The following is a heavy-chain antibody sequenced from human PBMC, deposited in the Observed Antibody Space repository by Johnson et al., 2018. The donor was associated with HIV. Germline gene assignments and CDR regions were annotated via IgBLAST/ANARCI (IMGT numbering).Heavy chain of an antibody. D-gene: IGHD1-26*01. Sequence: QVQLVESGGGLVQPGGSLRLSCAASGFTFSSYAMHWVRQAPGKGLEWVAVISYDGSNKYYADSVKGRFTISRDNSKNTLYLQMNSLRPEDTAVYYCARGGRVIVGTEGAFDIWGQGTMVTVSS. CDR3: ARGGRVIVGTEGAFDI. V-gene: IGHV3-30-3*01. CDR1: GFTFSSYA. J-gene: IGHJ3*02. CDR2: ISYDGSNK.